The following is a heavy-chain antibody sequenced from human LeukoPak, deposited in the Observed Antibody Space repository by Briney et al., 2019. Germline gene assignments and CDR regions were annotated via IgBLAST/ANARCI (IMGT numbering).Heavy chain of an antibody. CDR1: GFTLSSYE. CDR3: ARDLGDIPMVRGDADY. Sequence: GASLRLSCAASGFTLSSYEMTWGRQAPGKGLEWVSYISSSGSTIYYADTVTGRFTISRDNAQNSLYLQMNSLRAADTAVYYCARDLGDIPMVRGDADYWGQGTLVTVSS. V-gene: IGHV3-48*03. J-gene: IGHJ4*02. CDR2: ISSSGSTI. D-gene: IGHD3-10*01.